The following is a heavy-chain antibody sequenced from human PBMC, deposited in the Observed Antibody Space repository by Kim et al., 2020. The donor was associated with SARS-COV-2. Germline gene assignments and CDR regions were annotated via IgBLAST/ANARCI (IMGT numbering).Heavy chain of an antibody. Sequence: GGSLRLSCVGSGFTFNSYWMAWVRQAPGKGLEWVANIRQDGNEKNHVDPVKGRFTISRDNAKNSLYLQMNSLRVEDTAVYYCARDPQRGVYDYWGQVSLV. CDR1: GFTFNSYW. CDR2: IRQDGNEK. CDR3: ARDPQRGVYDY. D-gene: IGHD2-8*01. J-gene: IGHJ4*02. V-gene: IGHV3-7*01.